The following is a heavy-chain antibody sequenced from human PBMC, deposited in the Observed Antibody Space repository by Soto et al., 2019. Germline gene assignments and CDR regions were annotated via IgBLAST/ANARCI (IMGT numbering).Heavy chain of an antibody. J-gene: IGHJ4*02. Sequence: SVKVSCKASGGTFSSYTISWVRQAPGQGLEWMGRIIPILGIANYAQKFQGRVTITADKSTSTAYMELSSLRSEDTAVYYCARDLRYYYDSSGYPDYWGQGTLVTVSS. V-gene: IGHV1-69*04. CDR2: IIPILGIA. D-gene: IGHD3-22*01. CDR3: ARDLRYYYDSSGYPDY. CDR1: GGTFSSYT.